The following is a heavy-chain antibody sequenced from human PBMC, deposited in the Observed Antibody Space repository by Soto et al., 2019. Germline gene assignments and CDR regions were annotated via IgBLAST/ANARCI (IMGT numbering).Heavy chain of an antibody. CDR3: ARVFWIAVAGPDIWFDL. D-gene: IGHD6-19*01. Sequence: YXINWWRQATGQVLEWMGWMNRNSGNTGYAQKFQGRVTMTRNTTKSTANMELSSLRSEDTAVYYCARVFWIAVAGPDIWFDLWGQGTLVTVSS. V-gene: IGHV1-8*01. J-gene: IGHJ5*02. CDR2: MNRNSGNT. CDR1: YX.